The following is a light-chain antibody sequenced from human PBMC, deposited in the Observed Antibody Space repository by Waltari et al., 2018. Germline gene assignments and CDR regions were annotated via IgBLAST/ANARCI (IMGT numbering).Light chain of an antibody. V-gene: IGKV3-20*01. Sequence: VLTQSPGTLSLSPGESATLSCRASQSLTKRYLAWYQQKPGQAPRLVIYGASSRAAGIPDRFSGSGSATDFTLTISRLEPEDFAVYYCQQYGSSIMYTFGQGTKLEIK. J-gene: IGKJ2*01. CDR2: GAS. CDR1: QSLTKRY. CDR3: QQYGSSIMYT.